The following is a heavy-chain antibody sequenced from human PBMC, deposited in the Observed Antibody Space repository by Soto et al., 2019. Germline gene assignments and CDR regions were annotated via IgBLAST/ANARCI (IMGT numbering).Heavy chain of an antibody. CDR1: GASISRYY. CDR2: LYSSGST. J-gene: IGHJ4*02. V-gene: IGHV4-59*01. CDR3: ARSVSAYYDF. Sequence: QVQLQESGPGLVKPTETLSLTCTVSGASISRYYVAWIRQSPGKGLEWIGFLYSSGSTNYNSSLMSVVTISVDTSKTQFSLWLSSVTTPDTAVFYCARSVSAYYDFWGQGTRVTVSS.